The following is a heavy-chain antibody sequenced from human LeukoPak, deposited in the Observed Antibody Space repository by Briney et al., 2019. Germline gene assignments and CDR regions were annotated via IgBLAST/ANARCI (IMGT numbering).Heavy chain of an antibody. CDR3: ALGRDGSGSYYGAFHI. D-gene: IGHD3-10*01. V-gene: IGHV5-51*01. CDR1: GYSFTSYW. Sequence: KCGESLKISCKGSGYSFTSYWIGWVRQMPGKGLEWMGIIYPGDSDTRYSPSLQGQVTISADKSISTAYLQWSSLKASDTAMYYCALGRDGSGSYYGAFHIWGQGTMVTVSS. J-gene: IGHJ3*02. CDR2: IYPGDSDT.